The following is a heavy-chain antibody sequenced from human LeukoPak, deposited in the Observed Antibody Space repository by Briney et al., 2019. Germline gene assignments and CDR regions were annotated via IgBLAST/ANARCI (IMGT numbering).Heavy chain of an antibody. Sequence: ASVKVSCKASGYTFTSYYMHWVRQAPGQGLEWMGIINPSGGSTSYAQKFQGRVTMTRDTSTSTVYMELSSLRSEDTAVYYCARTSTPYNWNPTLGYWGQGTLVTVSS. CDR2: INPSGGST. D-gene: IGHD1-20*01. J-gene: IGHJ4*02. V-gene: IGHV1-46*01. CDR3: ARTSTPYNWNPTLGY. CDR1: GYTFTSYY.